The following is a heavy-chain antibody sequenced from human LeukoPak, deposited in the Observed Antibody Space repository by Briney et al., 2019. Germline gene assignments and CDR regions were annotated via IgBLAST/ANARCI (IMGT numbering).Heavy chain of an antibody. Sequence: GGSLRLSCTASGFTFSNFWMGWVRQAPGKGLEWVANIKQDETEKFYLGSVKGRFTISRDNAKNSLYLQMNSLRAEDTAVYYCARLQTVTTSYWGQGTLVTVSS. D-gene: IGHD4-11*01. J-gene: IGHJ4*02. V-gene: IGHV3-7*01. CDR2: IKQDETEK. CDR1: GFTFSNFW. CDR3: ARLQTVTTSY.